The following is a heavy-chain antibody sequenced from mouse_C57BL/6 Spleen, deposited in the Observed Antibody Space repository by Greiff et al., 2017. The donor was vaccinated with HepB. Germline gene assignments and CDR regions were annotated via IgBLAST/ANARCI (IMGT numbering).Heavy chain of an antibody. CDR2: IDPENGDT. D-gene: IGHD2-3*01. CDR3: TTLIFYRNNCYAMVY. CDR1: GFNIKDDY. V-gene: IGHV14-4*01. J-gene: IGHJ4*01. Sequence: EVQLQQSGAELVRPGASVKLSCTASGFNIKDDYMHWVKQRPEQGLEWIGWIDPENGDTQYASKFQGKATITADTSSKTAYLQLRSLTSEATAVYYCTTLIFYRNNCYAMVYWGHGPSVTVSS.